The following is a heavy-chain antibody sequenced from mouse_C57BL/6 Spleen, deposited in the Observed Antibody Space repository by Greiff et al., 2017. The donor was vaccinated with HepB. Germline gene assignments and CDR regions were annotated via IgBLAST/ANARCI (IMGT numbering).Heavy chain of an antibody. CDR2: ISNGGGST. D-gene: IGHD2-4*01. Sequence: EVQLVESGGGLVQPGGSLKLSCAASGFTFSDYYMYWVRQTPEKRLEWVAYISNGGGSTYYPDTVKGRFTISRDNAKNTLYLQMSRLKSEDTAMYYCASPVYYDYDYYAMDYWGQGTSVTVSS. CDR3: ASPVYYDYDYYAMDY. J-gene: IGHJ4*01. V-gene: IGHV5-12*01. CDR1: GFTFSDYY.